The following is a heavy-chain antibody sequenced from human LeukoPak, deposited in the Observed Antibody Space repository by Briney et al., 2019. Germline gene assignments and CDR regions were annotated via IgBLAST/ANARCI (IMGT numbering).Heavy chain of an antibody. V-gene: IGHV4-34*01. CDR1: GGSFSGYY. Sequence: SETLSLTCAVSGGSFSGYYWSWIRQPPGKGLEWSGEINHSGSTNYNPSLKSRVTISVDTSKNQFSLKLSSVTAADTAVYYCARVGSRITIFGVVKSWFDPWGQGTLVTVSS. CDR3: ARVGSRITIFGVVKSWFDP. CDR2: INHSGST. D-gene: IGHD3-3*01. J-gene: IGHJ5*02.